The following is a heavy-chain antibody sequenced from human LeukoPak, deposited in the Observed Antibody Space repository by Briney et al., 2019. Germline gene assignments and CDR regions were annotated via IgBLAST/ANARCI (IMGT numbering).Heavy chain of an antibody. CDR2: ISGSGGST. V-gene: IGHV3-23*01. CDR3: AKVIVGATNVDYYYYMDV. Sequence: GGSLRLSCAASGFTFSSYWMSWVRQAPGKGLEWVSAISGSGGSTYYADSVKGRFTISRDNSKNTLYLQMNSLRAEDTAVYYCAKVIVGATNVDYYYYMDVWGKGTTVTISS. D-gene: IGHD1-26*01. CDR1: GFTFSSYW. J-gene: IGHJ6*03.